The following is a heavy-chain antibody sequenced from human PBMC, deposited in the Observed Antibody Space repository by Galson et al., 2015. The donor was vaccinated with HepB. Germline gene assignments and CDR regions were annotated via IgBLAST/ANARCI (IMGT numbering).Heavy chain of an antibody. CDR3: ARGSPRGWELLGFDY. CDR2: IWYDGSNK. J-gene: IGHJ4*02. V-gene: IGHV3-33*01. Sequence: SLRLSCAASGFTFSSYGMHWVRQAPGKGLEWVAVIWYDGSNKYYADSVKGRFTISRDNSKNTLYLQMNSLRAEDTAVYYCARGSPRGWELLGFDYWGQGTLVTVSS. D-gene: IGHD1-26*01. CDR1: GFTFSSYG.